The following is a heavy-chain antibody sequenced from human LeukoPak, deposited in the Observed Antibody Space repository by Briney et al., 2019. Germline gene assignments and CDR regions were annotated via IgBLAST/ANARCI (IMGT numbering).Heavy chain of an antibody. CDR1: GGSISSYY. D-gene: IGHD3-10*01. CDR2: IYYSGST. V-gene: IGHV4-59*01. J-gene: IGHJ4*02. Sequence: PSETLSLTCTVSGGSISSYYWSWIRQPPGKGLEWIGYIYYSGSTNYNPSLKSRVTISVDTSKNQFSLKLSSVTAADTAVYYCARSRRYLGYFDYWGQGTLVTVS. CDR3: ARSRRYLGYFDY.